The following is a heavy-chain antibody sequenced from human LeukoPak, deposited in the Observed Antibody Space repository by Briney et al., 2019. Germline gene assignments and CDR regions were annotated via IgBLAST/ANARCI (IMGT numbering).Heavy chain of an antibody. CDR2: INPSGGST. CDR1: GYTFTSYY. V-gene: IGHV1-46*01. D-gene: IGHD4-17*01. CDR3: ARDMTTVTTKDYYYYGMDV. Sequence: ASVKVSCKASGYTFTSYYMHWVRQAPGQGLEWMGIINPSGGSTSYAQKFQGRVTVTRDTSTSTVYMELSSLRSEDTAVYYCARDMTTVTTKDYYYYGMDVWGQETTVTVSS. J-gene: IGHJ6*02.